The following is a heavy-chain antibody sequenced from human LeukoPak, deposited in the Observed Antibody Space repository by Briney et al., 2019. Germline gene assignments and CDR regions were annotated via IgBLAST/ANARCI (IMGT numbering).Heavy chain of an antibody. CDR3: ARVTGYMIEDYFDY. V-gene: IGHV4-39*07. CDR2: IYYSGST. D-gene: IGHD3-22*01. J-gene: IGHJ4*02. CDR1: GGSISSSSYY. Sequence: PSETLSLTCSVSGGSISSSSYYWGWIRQPPGKGLEWIGSIYYSGSTYYNPSLKSRVTISVKTSKNQFSLKLSSVTAADTAVYYCARVTGYMIEDYFDYWGQGTLVTVSS.